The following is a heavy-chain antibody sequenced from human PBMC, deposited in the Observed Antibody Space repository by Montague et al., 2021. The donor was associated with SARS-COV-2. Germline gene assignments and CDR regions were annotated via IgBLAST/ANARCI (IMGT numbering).Heavy chain of an antibody. Sequence: SLRLSCAASGFTFSYYAMHWVRQAPGKGLEWVSGISWDRGNIAYADPVKGRFTISRDNAKNSLYLQMNNLRAEDTALYYCAKDLRAINLAYFDYWGRGTLVTVSS. CDR1: GFTFSYYA. D-gene: IGHD2-2*02. J-gene: IGHJ4*02. V-gene: IGHV3-9*01. CDR2: ISWDRGNI. CDR3: AKDLRAINLAYFDY.